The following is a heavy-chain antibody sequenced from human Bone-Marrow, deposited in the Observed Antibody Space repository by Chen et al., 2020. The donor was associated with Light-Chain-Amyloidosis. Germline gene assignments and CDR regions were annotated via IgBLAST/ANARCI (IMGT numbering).Heavy chain of an antibody. CDR2: IYYNGNT. Sequence: QVQLHESGPGLVKPSETLSLTCTVSGGSINTYYWTWRRQPPEKRLEWIGYIYYNGNTNYNPSHQSRVPISVDTSKNQFSLKLTSVTAADTAFYSCARAGMRSSAPPWCLDVWGRGTLVIVSS. J-gene: IGHJ2*01. CDR1: GGSINTYY. CDR3: ARAGMRSSAPPWCLDV. V-gene: IGHV4-59*01. D-gene: IGHD6-6*01.